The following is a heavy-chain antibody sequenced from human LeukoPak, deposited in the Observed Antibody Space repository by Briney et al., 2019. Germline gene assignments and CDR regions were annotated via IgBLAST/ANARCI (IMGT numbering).Heavy chain of an antibody. V-gene: IGHV4-38-2*02. CDR1: GYSISSGYY. CDR2: IYHSGST. D-gene: IGHD1-26*01. Sequence: SETLSLTCTVSGYSISSGYYWGWIRQPPGKGLEWIGSIYHSGSTYYNPSLKSRVTLSVDTSKNQFSLKLSSVTAADTAVYYCARWEGELPFDYWGQGTLVTVSS. J-gene: IGHJ4*02. CDR3: ARWEGELPFDY.